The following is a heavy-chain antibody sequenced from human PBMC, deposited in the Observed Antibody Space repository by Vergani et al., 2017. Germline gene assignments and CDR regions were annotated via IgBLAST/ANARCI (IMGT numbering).Heavy chain of an antibody. Sequence: QVQLVQSGAEVKKPGASVKVSCKASGYTFTGYYMHWVRQAPGQGLEWMGGIIPIFGTANYAQKFQGRVTITADESTSTAYMELSSLRSEDTAVYYCARDRGYYDSSGYYYLDYWGQGTLVTVSS. CDR3: ARDRGYYDSSGYYYLDY. D-gene: IGHD3-22*01. V-gene: IGHV1-69*01. J-gene: IGHJ4*02. CDR2: IIPIFGTA. CDR1: GYTFTGYY.